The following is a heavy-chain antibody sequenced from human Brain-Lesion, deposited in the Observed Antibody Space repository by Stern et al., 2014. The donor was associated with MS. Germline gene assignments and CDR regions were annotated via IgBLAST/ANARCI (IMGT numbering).Heavy chain of an antibody. CDR1: GYTFTSHY. V-gene: IGHV1-46*01. CDR3: ARGFVSTANWFDH. J-gene: IGHJ5*02. CDR2: FNPSSDST. D-gene: IGHD3-10*01. Sequence: QMQLVQSGAEVKKPGASVTVSCKASGYTFTSHYIHWVRQAPGQGLEWMGIFNPSSDSTSSAPLFQGRLTMTWDTSTSTVNMHLSSLTSEDTAVYYCARGFVSTANWFDHWGQGTLVTVSS.